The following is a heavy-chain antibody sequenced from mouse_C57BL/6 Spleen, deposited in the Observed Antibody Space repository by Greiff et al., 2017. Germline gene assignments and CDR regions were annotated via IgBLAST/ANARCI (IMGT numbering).Heavy chain of an antibody. CDR2: INYDGSST. J-gene: IGHJ4*01. D-gene: IGHD4-1*01. CDR1: GFTFSDYY. V-gene: IGHV5-16*01. CDR3: ARALGEGDIMDY. Sequence: EVQVVESEGGLVQPGSSMKLSCTASGFTFSDYYMAWVRQVPEKGLEWVANINYDGSSTYYLDSLKSRFIISRDNAKNILYLQMSSLKSEDTATYYCARALGEGDIMDYWGQGTSVTVSS.